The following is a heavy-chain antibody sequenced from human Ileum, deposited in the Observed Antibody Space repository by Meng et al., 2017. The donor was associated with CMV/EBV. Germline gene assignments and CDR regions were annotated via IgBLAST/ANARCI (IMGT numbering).Heavy chain of an antibody. CDR1: GFRFSDCG. J-gene: IGHJ4*02. Sequence: GGSLRLSCAPSGFRFSDCGMHWVRQAPGKVLEWVPLIRFNGNDKYYADSVKGRFTISRDNSKNTLNLQMSSLRSEETAVYYCAKEGKSGSEDVDYWGQGTLVTVSS. CDR3: AKEGKSGSEDVDY. CDR2: IRFNGNDK. V-gene: IGHV3-30*02. D-gene: IGHD3-10*01.